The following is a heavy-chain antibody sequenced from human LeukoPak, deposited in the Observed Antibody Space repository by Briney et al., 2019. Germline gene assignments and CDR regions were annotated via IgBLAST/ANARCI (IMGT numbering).Heavy chain of an antibody. CDR3: AKDNEAEAAAGFFDY. D-gene: IGHD6-13*01. J-gene: IGHJ4*02. Sequence: GGSLRLSCAASGFTFSSYAMSWVRQAPGKGLEWVSASSGSGDSTYYADSVKGRFTISRDNSKNTPYLQMNSLRAEDTAVYYCAKDNEAEAAAGFFDYWGQGTLVTVFS. V-gene: IGHV3-23*01. CDR1: GFTFSSYA. CDR2: SSGSGDST.